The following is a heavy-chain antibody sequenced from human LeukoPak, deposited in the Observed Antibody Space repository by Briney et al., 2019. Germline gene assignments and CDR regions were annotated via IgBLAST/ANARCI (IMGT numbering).Heavy chain of an antibody. CDR3: ARATYYTNFYGSGPRWMDV. CDR2: ITSSGSTI. J-gene: IGHJ6*04. D-gene: IGHD3-10*01. Sequence: GGSLRLSCAASGFTFNSYWMNWVRQAPGKGLEWVSYITSSGSTIYYADSVKGRFTISRDNAKNSLYLQMNSLRAEDTAVYYCARATYYTNFYGSGPRWMDVWAKGTTVTISS. V-gene: IGHV3-48*04. CDR1: GFTFNSYW.